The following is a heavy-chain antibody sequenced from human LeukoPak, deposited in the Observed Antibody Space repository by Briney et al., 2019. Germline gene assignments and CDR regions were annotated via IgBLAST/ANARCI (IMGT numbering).Heavy chain of an antibody. V-gene: IGHV1-69*13. CDR2: IIPIFGTA. J-gene: IGHJ6*02. D-gene: IGHD3-16*01. Sequence: GASVKVSCKASGGTFSSYAISWVRQAPGQGLEWMGGIIPIFGTANYAQKFQGRVTITADESTSTAYMELSSLRSEDTAVYYCARSSGGPFYYYYGMDVWGQGTTVTVSS. CDR1: GGTFSSYA. CDR3: ARSSGGPFYYYYGMDV.